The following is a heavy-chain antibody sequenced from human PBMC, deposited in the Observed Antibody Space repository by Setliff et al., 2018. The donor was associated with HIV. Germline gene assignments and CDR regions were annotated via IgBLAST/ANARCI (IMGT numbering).Heavy chain of an antibody. D-gene: IGHD5-12*01. CDR2: MYYSGNT. CDR1: GVSISNYY. V-gene: IGHV4-59*01. J-gene: IGHJ4*02. Sequence: SETLSLTCTVSGVSISNYYWSWIRQPPGKGLEWIGYMYYSGNTNYSPSLKSRITISRDTSKNQFSLKLNSVTAADAAVYYCARSTPSVGYISEHWGQGTLVTVSS. CDR3: ARSTPSVGYISEH.